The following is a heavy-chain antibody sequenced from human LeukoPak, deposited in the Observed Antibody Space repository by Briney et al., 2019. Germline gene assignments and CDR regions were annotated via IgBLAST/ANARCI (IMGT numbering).Heavy chain of an antibody. J-gene: IGHJ6*02. CDR1: GFTFSSYS. Sequence: GGSLRLSCAASGFTFSSYSMNWVRQAPGKGLEWVSYISSSSSTIYYADSVKGRFTISRDNAKNSLYLQMNSLRAEDTAVYYCARDMVRGLYGMDVWGQGTTVTVSS. V-gene: IGHV3-48*04. D-gene: IGHD3-10*01. CDR2: ISSSSSTI. CDR3: ARDMVRGLYGMDV.